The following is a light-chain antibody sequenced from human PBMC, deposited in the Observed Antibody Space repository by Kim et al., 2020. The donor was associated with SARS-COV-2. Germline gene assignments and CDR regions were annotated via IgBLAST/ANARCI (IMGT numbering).Light chain of an antibody. CDR2: TAS. CDR1: QSVSRY. J-gene: IGKJ1*01. CDR3: QLRSNWPPWT. Sequence: DIVLTQSPATLSLSPGERATLSYRASQSVSRYVAWYQQKPGQAPRLLIYTASNRATGVPARFSGSGSGTDFTLTISNLEPEDFAVYYCQLRSNWPPWTFGQGTKVDIK. V-gene: IGKV3-11*01.